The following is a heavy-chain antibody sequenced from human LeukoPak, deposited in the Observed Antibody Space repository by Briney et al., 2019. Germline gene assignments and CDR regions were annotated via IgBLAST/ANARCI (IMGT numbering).Heavy chain of an antibody. CDR3: GTVRGPDSSRWYSDY. Sequence: GGSLRLSCAASGFTFSSHVMHWVRQVTGKGLEWVSGIGTDGDPYYAGSVKGRFTISRDNSKNTLYLQMNSLRAEDTAVYYCGTVRGPDSSRWYSDYWGQGTLVTVSS. CDR2: IGTDGDP. V-gene: IGHV3-13*05. D-gene: IGHD6-13*01. CDR1: GFTFSSHV. J-gene: IGHJ4*02.